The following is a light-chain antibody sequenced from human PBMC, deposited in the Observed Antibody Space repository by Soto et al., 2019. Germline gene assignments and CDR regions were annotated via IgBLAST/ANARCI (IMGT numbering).Light chain of an antibody. CDR1: QSLLHSNGYNY. J-gene: IGKJ5*01. Sequence: DIVMTQSPLSLPVTPGEPASMSCRSSQSLLHSNGYNYFDWYLQKPGQSPQLLIYLGSNRASGVSDRFSGSGSGTEFTRKISRVEAEDGGVYYCIQALHIPHTFGQGTRLEIK. CDR2: LGS. V-gene: IGKV2-28*01. CDR3: IQALHIPHT.